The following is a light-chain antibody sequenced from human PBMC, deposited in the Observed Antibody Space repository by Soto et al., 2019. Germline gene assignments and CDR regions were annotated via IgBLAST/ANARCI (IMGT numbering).Light chain of an antibody. CDR2: GAS. V-gene: IGKV3-15*01. Sequence: EIVMTQSPATLSVSPGERATLSCRASQSVSSNLAWYQQKPGQAPRLLIYGASTRATGIPARFSGSGSGTEFTLTISSLLCDDFAVYYCQQYHYWWTFGQGTKVEIK. J-gene: IGKJ1*01. CDR3: QQYHYWWT. CDR1: QSVSSN.